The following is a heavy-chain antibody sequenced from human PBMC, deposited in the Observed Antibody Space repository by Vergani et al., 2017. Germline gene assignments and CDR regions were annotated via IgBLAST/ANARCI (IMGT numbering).Heavy chain of an antibody. V-gene: IGHV4-34*01. CDR2: INHSGST. CDR1: GGSFSGYY. Sequence: QVQLQQWGAGLLKPSETLSLTCAVYGGSFSGYYWSWIRQPTGKGLEWIGEINHSGSTNYNSSLKSRVAISVDTSKNQFSLKLSSVTAADTAVYYCARGKARACDYWGQGTLVTVSS. J-gene: IGHJ4*02. CDR3: ARGKARACDY.